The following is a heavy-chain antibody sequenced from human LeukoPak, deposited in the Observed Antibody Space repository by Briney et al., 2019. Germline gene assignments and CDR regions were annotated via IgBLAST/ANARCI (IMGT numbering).Heavy chain of an antibody. V-gene: IGHV4-39*01. Sequence: SETLSLTCTVSGGSISSSSYYWGWIRQPPGKGLEWIGSIYYSGSTYYNPSLKSRVTISVDTSKNQFSLKLSSVTAADTAVYYCARPRGEDFWTVMGAFGIWGQGTMVTVSS. J-gene: IGHJ3*02. CDR2: IYYSGST. CDR1: GGSISSSSYY. D-gene: IGHD3/OR15-3a*01. CDR3: ARPRGEDFWTVMGAFGI.